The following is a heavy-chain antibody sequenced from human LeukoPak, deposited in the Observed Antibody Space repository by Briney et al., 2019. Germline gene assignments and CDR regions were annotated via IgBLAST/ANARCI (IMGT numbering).Heavy chain of an antibody. Sequence: GGSLRLSCAASGFTFSSYAMSWIRQAPGKGLEWVSSVDYSGGDTHYADSVMGRFTISRDNSKNTLYLQLNSLSADDTAVYYCARTSYDILTGYYQHFDYWGQGTLVTVSS. CDR1: GFTFSSYA. CDR2: VDYSGGDT. D-gene: IGHD3-9*01. J-gene: IGHJ4*02. V-gene: IGHV3-23*01. CDR3: ARTSYDILTGYYQHFDY.